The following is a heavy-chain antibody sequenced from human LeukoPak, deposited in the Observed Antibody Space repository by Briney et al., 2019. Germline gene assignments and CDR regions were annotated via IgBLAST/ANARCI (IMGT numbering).Heavy chain of an antibody. J-gene: IGHJ3*02. CDR3: ARYSGSYDAFDI. D-gene: IGHD1-26*01. Sequence: GGSLRLSCVVSGITFTNAWMSWARQAPGKGLEWVSYISSSSSAIYYAGSVKGRFTISRDNAKNSLYLQMNSLRAEDTAVYYCARYSGSYDAFDIWGQGTMVTVSS. CDR2: ISSSSSAI. CDR1: GITFTNAW. V-gene: IGHV3-48*01.